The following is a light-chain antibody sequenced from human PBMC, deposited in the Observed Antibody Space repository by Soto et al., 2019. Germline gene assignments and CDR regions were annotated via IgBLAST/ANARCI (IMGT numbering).Light chain of an antibody. CDR2: DAS. Sequence: EIVLTQSPATLSLSPGERVTLCCRASQSVSSYLAWYQQKPGQAPRLLIYDASNRATGVPARFSGSGSGTDFTLTISSLEPEDFALYFCQQRSDWPGTFGQGTKLDIK. V-gene: IGKV3-11*01. CDR1: QSVSSY. J-gene: IGKJ2*01. CDR3: QQRSDWPGT.